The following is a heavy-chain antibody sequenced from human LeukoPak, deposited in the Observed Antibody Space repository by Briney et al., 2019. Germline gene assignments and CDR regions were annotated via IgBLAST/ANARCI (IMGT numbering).Heavy chain of an antibody. CDR3: SRDASASGWYYFDC. Sequence: ASVKVSCKASAYTFTDYYMHWVRQAPGQGLEWMGWINPYSGGTDSAQKFQGRVTMTRETSINTAYMERSRLRSEDTAVYYCSRDASASGWYYFDCWGQGTLVTVSS. CDR2: INPYSGGT. V-gene: IGHV1-2*02. CDR1: AYTFTDYY. D-gene: IGHD6-19*01. J-gene: IGHJ4*02.